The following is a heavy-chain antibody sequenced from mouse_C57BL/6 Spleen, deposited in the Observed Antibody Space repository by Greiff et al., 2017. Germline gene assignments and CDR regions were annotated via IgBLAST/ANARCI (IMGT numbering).Heavy chain of an antibody. J-gene: IGHJ3*01. CDR3: ARGGFYYYGSSSWFAY. CDR1: GYSITSGYY. Sequence: DVHLVESGPGLVKPSQSLSLTCSVTGYSITSGYYWNWIRQFPGNKLEWMGYISYDGSNNYNPSLKNRISITRDTSKNQFFLKLNSVTTEDTATYYCARGGFYYYGSSSWFAYWGQGTLVTVSA. V-gene: IGHV3-6*01. D-gene: IGHD1-1*01. CDR2: ISYDGSN.